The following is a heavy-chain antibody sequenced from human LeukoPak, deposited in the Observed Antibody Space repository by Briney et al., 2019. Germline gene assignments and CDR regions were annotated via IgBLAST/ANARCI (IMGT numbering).Heavy chain of an antibody. CDR3: ARGALHVFDY. J-gene: IGHJ4*02. CDR1: GFTFRDYE. V-gene: IGHV3-48*03. Sequence: GGSLRLSCAASGFTFRDYEIDWVRQALGKGLEWVSCISTSGSTTYYADSVKGRFTISRDNAKNSLFLQMNTLTAEDTAVYYCARGALHVFDYWGQGTPVTVSS. CDR2: ISTSGSTT. D-gene: IGHD3-10*02.